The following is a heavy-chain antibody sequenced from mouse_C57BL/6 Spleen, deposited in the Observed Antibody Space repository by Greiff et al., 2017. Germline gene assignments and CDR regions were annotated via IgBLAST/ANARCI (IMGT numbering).Heavy chain of an antibody. CDR1: GYTFTDYN. J-gene: IGHJ4*01. CDR3: AREARDY. V-gene: IGHV1-18*01. Sequence: VQLQQSGPELVKPGASVKIPCKASGYTFTDYNMDWVKQSHGKSLEWIGDINPNTGGTIYNQKFKGKATLTVDKSSSTAYMELRSLTSEDTAVYYCAREARDYWGQGTSVTVSS. CDR2: INPNTGGT.